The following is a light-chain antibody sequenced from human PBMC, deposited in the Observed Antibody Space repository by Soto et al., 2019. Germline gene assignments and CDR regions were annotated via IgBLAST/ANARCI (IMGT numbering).Light chain of an antibody. J-gene: IGLJ3*02. CDR2: DNN. V-gene: IGLV1-51*01. CDR1: SSNVGNNY. Sequence: QSVLTQPPSVSAAPGQKVTISCSGTSSNVGNNYVSWYQQLPGTAPKLLIFDNNKRVSGIPDRFSGSKSGTSATLGITGLQTGDEADYYCGTWDSSLSDNWVFGGGTKVTVL. CDR3: GTWDSSLSDNWV.